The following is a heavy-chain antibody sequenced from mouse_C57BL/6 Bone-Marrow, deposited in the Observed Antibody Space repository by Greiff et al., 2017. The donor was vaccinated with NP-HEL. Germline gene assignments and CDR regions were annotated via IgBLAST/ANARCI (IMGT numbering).Heavy chain of an antibody. J-gene: IGHJ1*03. CDR3: ASRGIYYDYDGRYFDV. Sequence: VQLKESGAELARPGASVKLSCKASGYTFTSFGISWVKQRTGQGLEWIGEIYPRSGNTYYNEKFKGKATLTADKSSSTAYMELRSLTSEDSAVYFCASRGIYYDYDGRYFDVWGTGTTVTVSS. D-gene: IGHD2-4*01. CDR1: GYTFTSFG. CDR2: IYPRSGNT. V-gene: IGHV1-81*01.